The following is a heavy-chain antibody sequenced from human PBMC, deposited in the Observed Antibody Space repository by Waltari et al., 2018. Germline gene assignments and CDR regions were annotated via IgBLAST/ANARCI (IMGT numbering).Heavy chain of an antibody. CDR3: ALADYYYYYMEV. V-gene: IGHV1-24*01. J-gene: IGHJ6*03. CDR1: GYTLTELS. Sequence: QVQLVQSGAEVKKPGASVKVSCKVSGYTLTELSMHWVRQAPGQGLEWRGGFDLEDGETIDEQKCQGRVTMTEDRSTDTDYMELSSLRSEDTAVYYCALADYYYYYMEVWGKGTTVTISS. CDR2: FDLEDGET.